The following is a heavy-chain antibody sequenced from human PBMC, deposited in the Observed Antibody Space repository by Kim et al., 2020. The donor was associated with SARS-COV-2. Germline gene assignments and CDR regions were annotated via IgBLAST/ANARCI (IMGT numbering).Heavy chain of an antibody. CDR2: NGNT. J-gene: IGHJ4*02. V-gene: IGHV1-18*01. Sequence: NGNTNKAPKFQGRVTMTTDTSTSTVYMELRSLRSDDTAVYYCARTSTGDYWGQGTLVTVSS. CDR3: ARTSTGDY. D-gene: IGHD3-9*01.